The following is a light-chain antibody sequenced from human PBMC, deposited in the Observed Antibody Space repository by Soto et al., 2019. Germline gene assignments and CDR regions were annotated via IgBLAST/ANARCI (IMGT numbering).Light chain of an antibody. CDR1: QSLRNNY. CDR2: SAS. V-gene: IGKV3-20*01. J-gene: IGKJ4*01. Sequence: EIVLTQSPGTLSLSPGERATLSCRASQSLRNNYSAWYQQKPGQTPRLLIHSASSRATGSPDRFSGSGSGTDFTLTISRLEPEDFAVYYCQQFNNSPLTFGGGTKVEIK. CDR3: QQFNNSPLT.